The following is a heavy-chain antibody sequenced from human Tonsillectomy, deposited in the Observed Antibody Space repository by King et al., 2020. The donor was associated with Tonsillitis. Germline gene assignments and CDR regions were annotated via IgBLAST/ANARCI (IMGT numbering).Heavy chain of an antibody. CDR3: ARDESSSDMNFYYDGLDI. CDR2: INQDGSRK. D-gene: IGHD3/OR15-3a*01. V-gene: IGHV3-7*03. J-gene: IGHJ3*02. CDR1: GFSFSRYW. Sequence: VQLVESGGALVQPGGSLRLSCAGSGFSFSRYWMTWVRQAPGKGLEWVANINQDGSRKNYVDSVEGRFTISRDNAKDSVYLQMNSLRAGDTAVYFCARDESSSDMNFYYDGLDIWGQGTMVTVSS.